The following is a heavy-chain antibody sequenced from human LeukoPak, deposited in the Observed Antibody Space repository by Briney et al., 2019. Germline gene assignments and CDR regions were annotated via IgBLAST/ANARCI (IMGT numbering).Heavy chain of an antibody. CDR1: GFTFNNAW. Sequence: GGSLRLSCAASGFTFNNAWMTSVRQAPGKGLEWVCRIKSKTDGGTTDYAAPLKGRFTISRDDSKTTLYLQMNSLKTEDTAVYYWILGLGLGGVNTPYWG. CDR3: ILGLGLGGVNTPY. V-gene: IGHV3-15*01. D-gene: IGHD3-16*01. CDR2: IKSKTDGGTT. J-gene: IGHJ4*01.